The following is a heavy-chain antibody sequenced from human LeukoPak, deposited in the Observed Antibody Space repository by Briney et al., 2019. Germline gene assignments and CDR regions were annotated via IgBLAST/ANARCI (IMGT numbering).Heavy chain of an antibody. V-gene: IGHV1-2*02. Sequence: ASVKVSCKASGYTFTGYYMHWVRQAPGQGLEWMGWINPNSGGTNYAQKFQGRVTMTRDTSISTAYMELSRLRSDDTAVYYCARGGIVVAPAAGDDYWGQGTLVTVSS. D-gene: IGHD2-2*01. CDR3: ARGGIVVAPAAGDDY. CDR1: GYTFTGYY. CDR2: INPNSGGT. J-gene: IGHJ4*02.